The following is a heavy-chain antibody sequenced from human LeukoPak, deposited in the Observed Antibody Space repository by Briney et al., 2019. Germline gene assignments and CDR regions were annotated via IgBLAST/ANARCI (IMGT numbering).Heavy chain of an antibody. CDR3: ARGGCSGGSCYSFSPITDY. CDR1: GGTFSSYA. CDR2: ISAYNGNT. D-gene: IGHD2-15*01. Sequence: GASVKVSCKASGGTFSSYAISWVRQAPGQGLEWMGWISAYNGNTNYAQKLQGRVTMTTDTSTSTAYMELRSLRSDDTAVYYCARGGCSGGSCYSFSPITDYWGQGTLVTVSS. J-gene: IGHJ4*02. V-gene: IGHV1-18*01.